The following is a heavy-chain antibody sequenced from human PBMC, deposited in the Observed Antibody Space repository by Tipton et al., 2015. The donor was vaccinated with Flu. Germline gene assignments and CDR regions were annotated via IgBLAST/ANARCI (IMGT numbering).Heavy chain of an antibody. V-gene: IGHV4-59*01. CDR1: GGSISAYY. CDR2: IYNSGST. Sequence: TLSLTCTVSGGSISAYYWSWIRQSPGKGLEWIGNIYNSGSTNYNASLKSRVPILLDTSKNQFSLKLSSVTAADTAVYYCARGVTIRWGNGYFDYWGQGTLVTVSS. J-gene: IGHJ4*02. CDR3: ARGVTIRWGNGYFDY. D-gene: IGHD3-16*01.